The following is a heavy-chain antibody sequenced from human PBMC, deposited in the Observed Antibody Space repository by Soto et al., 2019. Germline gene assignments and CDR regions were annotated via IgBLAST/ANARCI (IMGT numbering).Heavy chain of an antibody. CDR3: DRVPDY. CDR1: RCPISSGGYS. J-gene: IGHJ4*02. CDR2: IYHSGST. Sequence: SETLSLTGAVSRCPISSGGYSWSWIRQPPGKGLEWIGYIYHSGSTYYNPSLKSRVTISVDRSKNQFSLKLSSVPAADTTVYYCDRVPDYWGQGTLVXVPQ. V-gene: IGHV4-30-2*01.